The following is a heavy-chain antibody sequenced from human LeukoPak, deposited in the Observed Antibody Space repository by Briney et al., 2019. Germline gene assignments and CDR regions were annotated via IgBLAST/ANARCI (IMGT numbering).Heavy chain of an antibody. CDR1: GGSFSGYY. D-gene: IGHD3-22*01. J-gene: IGHJ4*02. CDR3: ARALYYYDSSGYYQTSSIDY. CDR2: INHSGST. Sequence: MPSETLSLTCAVYGGSFSGYYWSWIRQPPGKGLEWIGEINHSGSTNYNPSLKSRVTISVDTSKNQSSLKLSSVTAADTAVYYCARALYYYDSSGYYQTSSIDYWGQGTLVTVSS. V-gene: IGHV4-34*01.